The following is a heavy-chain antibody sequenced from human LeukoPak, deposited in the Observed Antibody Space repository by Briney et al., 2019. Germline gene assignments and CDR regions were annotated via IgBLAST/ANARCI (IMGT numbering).Heavy chain of an antibody. CDR2: IYYSGST. D-gene: IGHD3-3*01. Sequence: PSQTLSLTCTVSGGSISSGGYYWSWIRQHPGKGLEWIGYIYYSGSTYYNPSLKSRVTISVDTSKNQFSLKLSSVIAADTAVYYCAREGGRRITIFGVVTEAWFDPWGQGTLVTVSS. J-gene: IGHJ5*02. V-gene: IGHV4-31*03. CDR1: GGSISSGGYY. CDR3: AREGGRRITIFGVVTEAWFDP.